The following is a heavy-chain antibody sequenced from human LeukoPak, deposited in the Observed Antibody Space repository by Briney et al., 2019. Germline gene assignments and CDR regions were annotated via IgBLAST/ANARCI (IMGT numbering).Heavy chain of an antibody. V-gene: IGHV4-38-2*02. Sequence: SETLSLTCAVSGYSISSGYYWGWIRQPPGKGLEWIGSIYHSGSIYYNPSLKSRVTISVDTSKNQFSLKLSSVTAADTAVYYCARDPGGDNYYYYYYGMDVWGKGTTVTVSS. CDR1: GYSISSGYY. CDR2: IYHSGSI. D-gene: IGHD4-17*01. J-gene: IGHJ6*04. CDR3: ARDPGGDNYYYYYYGMDV.